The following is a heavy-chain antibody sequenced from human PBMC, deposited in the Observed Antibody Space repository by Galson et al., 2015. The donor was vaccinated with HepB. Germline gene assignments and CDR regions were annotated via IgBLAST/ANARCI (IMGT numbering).Heavy chain of an antibody. Sequence: SLRLSCAASGFTFSSYAMHWVRQAPGKGLEYVSAISSNGGSTYYADSVKGRFTISRDNSKNTLYLQMSSLRAEDTAVYYCVKDRRIGAFDIWGQGTMVTVSS. CDR3: VKDRRIGAFDI. CDR1: GFTFSSYA. CDR2: ISSNGGST. V-gene: IGHV3-64D*06. J-gene: IGHJ3*02.